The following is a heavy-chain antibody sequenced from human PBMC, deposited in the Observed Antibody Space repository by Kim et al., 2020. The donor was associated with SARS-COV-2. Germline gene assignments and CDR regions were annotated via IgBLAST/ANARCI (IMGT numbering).Heavy chain of an antibody. CDR3: ARRTGGSDVYFEN. CDR1: GGTFNNYR. CDR2: TIPVFRSA. J-gene: IGHJ4*02. Sequence: SVKVSCKTSGGTFNNYRIDWVRQAPGQGLEWMGGTIPVFRSATYSQKFQDRVTITADDSTSTAYMELSSLTSEDTAIYWCARRTGGSDVYFENWGQGTLVTVSS. V-gene: IGHV1-69*13. D-gene: IGHD2-21*02.